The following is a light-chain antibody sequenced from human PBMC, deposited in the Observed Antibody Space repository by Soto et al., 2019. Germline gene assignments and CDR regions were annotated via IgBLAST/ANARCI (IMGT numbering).Light chain of an antibody. CDR2: KAS. J-gene: IGKJ1*01. CDR1: QSISSW. Sequence: DIQMTQSPSTLSASVGDRVTITCRASQSISSWLAWYQQKPGKAPNLLIHKASTLLSGVPSRFSGSGSGTEFTLTSSRLHPDEFATYYCQQYNTHRAWTFGQGTKVEIK. CDR3: QQYNTHRAWT. V-gene: IGKV1-5*03.